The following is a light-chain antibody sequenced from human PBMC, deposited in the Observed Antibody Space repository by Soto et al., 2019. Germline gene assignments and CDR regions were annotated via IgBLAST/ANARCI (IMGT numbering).Light chain of an antibody. CDR2: DVA. Sequence: ALTQPRSVSGSPGQSVTISCIGTSGDVGRYNYVSWYQQLPGKAPKLLLYDVAKRPSGVPDRFSGSKSGSAASLIISGLQADDEADYFCCSYAGDLYVFGSGTKVTVL. CDR3: CSYAGDLYV. V-gene: IGLV2-11*01. J-gene: IGLJ1*01. CDR1: SGDVGRYNY.